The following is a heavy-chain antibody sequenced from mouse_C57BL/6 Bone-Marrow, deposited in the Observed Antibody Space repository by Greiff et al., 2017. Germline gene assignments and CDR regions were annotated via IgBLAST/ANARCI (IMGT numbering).Heavy chain of an antibody. CDR1: GFTFSDYY. V-gene: IGHV5-16*01. CDR2: INYDGSST. J-gene: IGHJ2*01. D-gene: IGHD4-1*01. Sequence: EVKLMESEGGLVQPGSSMKLSCTASGFTFSDYYMAWVRQVPEKGLEWVANINYDGSSTYYLDSLKSRFIISRDNAKNILYLQMSSLKSEDTATYYCARANWAFDDWGQGTTLTVSS. CDR3: ARANWAFDD.